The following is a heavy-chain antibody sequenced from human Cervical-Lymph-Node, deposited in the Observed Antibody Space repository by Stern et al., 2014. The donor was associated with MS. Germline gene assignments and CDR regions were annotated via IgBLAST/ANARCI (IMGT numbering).Heavy chain of an antibody. CDR3: ARRAAAVTYWYFDL. CDR2: VNWNGDPP. V-gene: IGHV3-20*04. D-gene: IGHD6-13*01. Sequence: EVQLVESGGDVVRPGGSLRLSCVASGFTFDDYGMGWVRQAPGQGLEWVSGVNWNGDPPGYTDSMKGRFTVSRDNAKNSLYLQMHSLRAEDTAFYYCARRAAAVTYWYFDLWGRGTLVTVSS. J-gene: IGHJ2*01. CDR1: GFTFDDYG.